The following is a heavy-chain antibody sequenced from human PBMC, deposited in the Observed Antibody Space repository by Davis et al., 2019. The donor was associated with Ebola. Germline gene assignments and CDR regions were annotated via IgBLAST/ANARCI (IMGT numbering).Heavy chain of an antibody. CDR2: ISSSSSTI. V-gene: IGHV3-48*01. CDR3: ARELGAYYDILTGYLDY. J-gene: IGHJ4*02. D-gene: IGHD3-9*01. CDR1: GFSFTSYS. Sequence: PGGSLRLSCAASGFSFTSYSMNWVRQAPGKGLEWVSYISSSSSTIYYADSVKGRFTISRDNSKNTLYLQMNSLRAEDTAVYYCARELGAYYDILTGYLDYWGQGTLVTVSS.